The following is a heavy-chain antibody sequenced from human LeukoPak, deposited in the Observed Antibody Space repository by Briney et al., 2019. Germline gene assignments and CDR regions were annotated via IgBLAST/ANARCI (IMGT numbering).Heavy chain of an antibody. J-gene: IGHJ4*02. D-gene: IGHD3-16*01. CDR3: ATEHWGPNS. CDR1: GFTFSSSW. Sequence: GGSLRLSCAASGFTFSSSWMTWVRQAPGKGLEWLANIKGDGSDKNYVDSVKGRFTISRDNAKNSLFLQMSSLRGEDTALYYCATEHWGPNSWGQGTLATVSS. CDR2: IKGDGSDK. V-gene: IGHV3-7*01.